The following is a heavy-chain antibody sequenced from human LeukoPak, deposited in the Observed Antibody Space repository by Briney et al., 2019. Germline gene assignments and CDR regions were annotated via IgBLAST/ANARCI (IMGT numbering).Heavy chain of an antibody. CDR2: FYHSGIT. V-gene: IGHV4-30-2*01. CDR3: ARGYYYGSGSRYFDY. J-gene: IGHJ4*02. CDR1: GGSISSGGYY. D-gene: IGHD3-10*01. Sequence: SETLSLTCTVSGGSISSGGYYWNWIRQPPGKGLEWIGYFYHSGITYYNPSLKSRVTISVDTSKNQFSLKLSSVTAADTAVYYCARGYYYGSGSRYFDYWGQGTLVTVSS.